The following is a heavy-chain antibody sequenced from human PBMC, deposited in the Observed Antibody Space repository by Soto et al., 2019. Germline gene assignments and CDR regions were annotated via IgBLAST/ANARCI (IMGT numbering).Heavy chain of an antibody. J-gene: IGHJ3*02. Sequence: SETLSLTCAVYGGSFSGYYWSWIRQPPGKGLEWIGEINHSGSTNYNPSLKSRVTISVDTSKNQFSLKLSSVTAADTAVYYCARGPVAIFGVVIKSSAFDIWGQGTMVTVSS. CDR1: GGSFSGYY. CDR2: INHSGST. CDR3: ARGPVAIFGVVIKSSAFDI. D-gene: IGHD3-3*01. V-gene: IGHV4-34*01.